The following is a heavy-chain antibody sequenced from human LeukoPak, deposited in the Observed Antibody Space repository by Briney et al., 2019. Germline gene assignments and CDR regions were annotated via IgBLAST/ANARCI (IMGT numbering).Heavy chain of an antibody. Sequence: GRSLRLSCAASGFTFDDYAMHWVRQAPGKGLEWVSGISWNSGSIGYADSVKGRFTISRDNAKNSLYLQMNSRRAEDTALYYCAKSFPPYYYYYGMDVWGQGTTVTVSS. CDR3: AKSFPPYYYYYGMDV. V-gene: IGHV3-9*01. J-gene: IGHJ6*02. CDR2: ISWNSGSI. CDR1: GFTFDDYA.